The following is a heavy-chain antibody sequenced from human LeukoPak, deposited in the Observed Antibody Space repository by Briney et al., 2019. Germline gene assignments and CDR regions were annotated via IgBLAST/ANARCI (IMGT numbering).Heavy chain of an antibody. J-gene: IGHJ4*02. Sequence: SETLSLTCTVSGVSISSYYWSWIRQPPGKGLEWIGYIYYSGSTNYNPSLKSRVTISVDTSKNQFSLKLSSVTAADTAVYYCARTLVAAGPPYFDYWGQGTLVTVSS. D-gene: IGHD6-13*01. V-gene: IGHV4-59*01. CDR3: ARTLVAAGPPYFDY. CDR1: GVSISSYY. CDR2: IYYSGST.